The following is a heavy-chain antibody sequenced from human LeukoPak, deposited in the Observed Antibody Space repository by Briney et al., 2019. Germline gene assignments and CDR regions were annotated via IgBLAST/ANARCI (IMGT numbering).Heavy chain of an antibody. D-gene: IGHD4-11*01. CDR1: GGTFSSYA. Sequence: SSGKVSCKASGGTFSSYAISWVRQAPGQGLEWMGRIIPIFVTANYAHKFQGRVTITTNESTSTAYMELSRLRSEDTAVYYCAMTPNTVATPAYYFDYWGQGTLVTVSS. J-gene: IGHJ4*02. CDR3: AMTPNTVATPAYYFDY. CDR2: IIPIFVTA. V-gene: IGHV1-69*05.